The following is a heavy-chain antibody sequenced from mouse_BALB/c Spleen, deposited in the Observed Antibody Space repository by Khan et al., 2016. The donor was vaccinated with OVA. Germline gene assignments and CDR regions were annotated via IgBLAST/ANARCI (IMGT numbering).Heavy chain of an antibody. CDR3: ARAYYRYDGYYAMDY. CDR1: EFSLSRYN. Sequence: VELVESGPGLVAPSQSLSITCTVSEFSLSRYNIHWVRQPPGKGLEWLGMIWGGGGTDYNSALKSRLSISKDNSKRQVFLKMNSLQTDYTAMYYCARAYYRYDGYYAMDYWGQGTSVTVSS. J-gene: IGHJ4*01. D-gene: IGHD2-14*01. CDR2: IWGGGGT. V-gene: IGHV2-6-4*01.